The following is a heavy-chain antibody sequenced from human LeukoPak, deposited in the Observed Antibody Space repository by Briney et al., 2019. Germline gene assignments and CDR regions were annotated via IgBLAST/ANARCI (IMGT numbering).Heavy chain of an antibody. Sequence: SETLSLTCTVSGYSISSGYYWGWIRQPPGKGLEWIGSIYHSGSTYYNPSLKSRVTISVDTSKNQFSLSLSSVTAADTAVYYCARDYRGYSYGVWFDPWGQGTLVTVSS. CDR3: ARDYRGYSYGVWFDP. CDR2: IYHSGST. V-gene: IGHV4-38-2*02. CDR1: GYSISSGYY. J-gene: IGHJ5*02. D-gene: IGHD5-18*01.